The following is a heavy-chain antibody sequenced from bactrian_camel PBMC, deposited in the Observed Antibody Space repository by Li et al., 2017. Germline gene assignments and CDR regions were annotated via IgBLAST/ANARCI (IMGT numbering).Heavy chain of an antibody. CDR1: GYSYSTYC. J-gene: IGHJ4*01. D-gene: IGHD5*01. V-gene: IGHV3S53*01. CDR3: AADPDPTWSFVGWALEDGYNY. Sequence: VQLVESGGGSAYAGGSLRLSCVATPGYSYSTYCMAWFRQGPGKEREGVAGINPDGDTNHDDSMKGRFTISRDNAKNTLYLMMNSLKPEDTAMYYCAADPDPTWSFVGWALEDGYNYWGQGTQVTVS. CDR2: INPDGDT.